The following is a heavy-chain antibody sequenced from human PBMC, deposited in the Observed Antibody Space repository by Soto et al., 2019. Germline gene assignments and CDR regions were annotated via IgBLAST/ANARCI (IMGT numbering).Heavy chain of an antibody. Sequence: GGSPTLSSATSGLSFKNYTSGLVPLAPKKGLEWVSGLSGNGGSTYYSDSVRGRFTISRDNSKNTLYLQMNSLRTEDTAVYYCANLPPRGNKYEPADYWGQGTLVTVSS. D-gene: IGHD5-12*01. CDR1: GLSFKNYT. J-gene: IGHJ4*02. CDR2: LSGNGGST. V-gene: IGHV3-23*01. CDR3: ANLPPRGNKYEPADY.